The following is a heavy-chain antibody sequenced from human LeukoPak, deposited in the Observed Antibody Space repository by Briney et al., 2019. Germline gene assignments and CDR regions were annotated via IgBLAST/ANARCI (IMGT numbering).Heavy chain of an antibody. CDR3: AKVYDSSGYYELDAFDI. CDR2: ISGSGGST. V-gene: IGHV3-23*01. J-gene: IGHJ3*02. CDR1: GFTFSSYA. Sequence: GGSLRLSCAASGFTFSSYAMSWVRQAPGKGLEWVSAISGSGGSTYYADSVKGRFTISRDNSKNTLYLQMNSLRAEDTAVYYCAKVYDSSGYYELDAFDIWGQGTMVTVSS. D-gene: IGHD3-22*01.